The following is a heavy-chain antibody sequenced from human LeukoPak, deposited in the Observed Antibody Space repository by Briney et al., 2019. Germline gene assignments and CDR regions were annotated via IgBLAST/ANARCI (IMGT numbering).Heavy chain of an antibody. CDR3: AKDRDSGGSPILGDY. J-gene: IGHJ4*02. CDR2: ISYDGSNK. Sequence: PGRSLRLSCAASGFTFSSYGMHWVRQAPGKGLEWVAVISYDGSNKYYADSVKGRFTISRDNSKNTLYLQMNSLRAEDTAVYYCAKDRDSGGSPILGDYWGQGTLVTVSS. CDR1: GFTFSSYG. V-gene: IGHV3-30*18. D-gene: IGHD2-15*01.